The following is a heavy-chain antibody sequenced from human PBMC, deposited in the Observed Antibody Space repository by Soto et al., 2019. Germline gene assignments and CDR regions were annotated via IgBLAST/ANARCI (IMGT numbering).Heavy chain of an antibody. CDR2: ISAYNGNT. Sequence: ASVKVSCKASGYTFTSYGISWVRQAPGQGLEWMGWISAYNGNTNYAQKLQGRVTMTTDTSTSTAYMELRSLRSDDTAVYYCARGCSSTSCYFLGCFDPRGQGTLVTVSS. CDR1: GYTFTSYG. J-gene: IGHJ5*02. CDR3: ARGCSSTSCYFLGCFDP. D-gene: IGHD2-2*01. V-gene: IGHV1-18*01.